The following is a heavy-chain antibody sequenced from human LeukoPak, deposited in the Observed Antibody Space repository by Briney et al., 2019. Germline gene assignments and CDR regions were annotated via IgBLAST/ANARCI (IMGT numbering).Heavy chain of an antibody. Sequence: SETLSLTCTVSGGSISSSSYYWGWIRQPPGKGLEWIGSIYYSGSTYYNPSLKSRVTISVDTSKNQFSLKLSSVTAADTAVYYCARLGYCSNGVCYRGYYYYMDVWGKGTTVTVSS. V-gene: IGHV4-39*07. CDR3: ARLGYCSNGVCYRGYYYYMDV. J-gene: IGHJ6*03. D-gene: IGHD2-8*01. CDR2: IYYSGST. CDR1: GGSISSSSYY.